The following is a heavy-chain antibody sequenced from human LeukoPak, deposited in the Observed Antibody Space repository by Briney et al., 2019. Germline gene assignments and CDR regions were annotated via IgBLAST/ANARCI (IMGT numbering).Heavy chain of an antibody. D-gene: IGHD3-3*01. Sequence: SETLSLTCTVSGGSISSGSYYWSWIRQPAGKGLEWIGRIYTSGSTNYNPSLKSRVTMSVDTSKNQFSLKLSSVTAADTAVYYCARDISIFGDPFDPWGQGTLVTVSS. V-gene: IGHV4-61*02. CDR2: IYTSGST. J-gene: IGHJ5*02. CDR3: ARDISIFGDPFDP. CDR1: GGSISSGSYY.